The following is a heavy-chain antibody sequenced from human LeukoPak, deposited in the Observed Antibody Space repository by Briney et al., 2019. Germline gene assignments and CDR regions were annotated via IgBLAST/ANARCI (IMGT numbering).Heavy chain of an antibody. D-gene: IGHD2-21*01. CDR1: GYTFTSYG. Sequence: ASVKVSCKSSGYTFTSYGISWLRQAPGQGRDWMGWISAYNGNTNYVQKLQGRVTMTTDTTTSTAYMELRSLSSDDTVVYYWARASGERGYYYGMDFWGQGTTVTVSS. V-gene: IGHV1-18*01. CDR3: ARASGERGYYYGMDF. J-gene: IGHJ6*02. CDR2: ISAYNGNT.